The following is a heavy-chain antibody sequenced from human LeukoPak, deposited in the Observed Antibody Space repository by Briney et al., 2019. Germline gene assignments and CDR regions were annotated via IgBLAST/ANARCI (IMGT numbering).Heavy chain of an antibody. Sequence: GGSLRLSCAASGFTFSSYAMHWVRQAPGKGLEWVAVISYGGSNKYYADSVKGRFTISRDNSKNTLYLQMNSLRAEDTAVYYCARANGVVVVANGMDVWGQGTTVTVSS. D-gene: IGHD2-15*01. CDR1: GFTFSSYA. J-gene: IGHJ6*02. CDR3: ARANGVVVVANGMDV. V-gene: IGHV3-30-3*01. CDR2: ISYGGSNK.